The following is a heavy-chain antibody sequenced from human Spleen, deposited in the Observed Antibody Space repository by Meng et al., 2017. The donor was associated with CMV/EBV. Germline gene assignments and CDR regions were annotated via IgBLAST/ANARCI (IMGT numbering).Heavy chain of an antibody. CDR2: IYRNDDK. CDR3: AHIEVRITIFEVGNRFDP. CDR1: LSTDGVG. D-gene: IGHD3-3*01. J-gene: IGHJ5*02. V-gene: IGHV2-5*01. Sequence: LSTDGVGVGWIRQPPGKALEWLALIYRNDDKRYRPYLKSRLTITKNTSKNQVVLTMTNMDPVDTATYYCAHIEVRITIFEVGNRFDPWGQGTLVTVSS.